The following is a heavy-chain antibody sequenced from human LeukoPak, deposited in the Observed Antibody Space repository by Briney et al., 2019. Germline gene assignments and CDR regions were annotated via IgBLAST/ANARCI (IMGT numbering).Heavy chain of an antibody. D-gene: IGHD5-18*01. V-gene: IGHV4-59*01. CDR3: ARDSPSYGTPAFEI. J-gene: IGHJ3*02. CDR2: IYYSGST. CDR1: GGSISSYY. Sequence: PSETLSLTCTVSGGSISSYYWSWIRQPPGKGLEWIGYIYYSGSTNYNPSLKSRVTISVDTSKNQFSLKLSSVTAADTAVYYCARDSPSYGTPAFEIWGQGTMVTVSS.